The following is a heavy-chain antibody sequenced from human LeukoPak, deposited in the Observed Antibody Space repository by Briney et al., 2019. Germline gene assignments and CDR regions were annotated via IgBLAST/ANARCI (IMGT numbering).Heavy chain of an antibody. CDR2: INHSGST. V-gene: IGHV4-34*01. CDR1: GGSFSGYY. Sequence: SETLSLTCAVYGGSFSGYYWSWIRQPPGKGLEWIGEINHSGSTNYSPSLKSRVTISVDTSKNQFSLKLSSVTAADTAVYYCARADYYYDSSGYYDWFDPWGQGTLVTVSS. CDR3: ARADYYYDSSGYYDWFDP. J-gene: IGHJ5*02. D-gene: IGHD3-22*01.